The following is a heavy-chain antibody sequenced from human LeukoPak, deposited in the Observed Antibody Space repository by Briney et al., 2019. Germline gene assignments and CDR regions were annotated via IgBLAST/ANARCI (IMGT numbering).Heavy chain of an antibody. V-gene: IGHV4-61*01. CDR3: ARDRVVGAIDAFDI. D-gene: IGHD1-26*01. CDR2: IYYSGGT. CDR1: GGSISSSSYY. Sequence: KPSETLSLTCTVSGGSISSSSYYWGWIRQPPGKGLEWIGYIYYSGGTNYNPSLKSRVTISVDTSKNQFSLNLTSVTAADTAVYYCARDRVVGAIDAFDIWGQGTMVTVSS. J-gene: IGHJ3*02.